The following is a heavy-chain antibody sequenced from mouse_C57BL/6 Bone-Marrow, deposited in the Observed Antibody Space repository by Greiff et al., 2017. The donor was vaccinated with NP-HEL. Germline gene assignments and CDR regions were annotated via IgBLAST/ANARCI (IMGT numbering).Heavy chain of an antibody. Sequence: VQLQQPGAELVKPGASVKLSCKASGYTFTSYWMHWVKQRPGQGLEWIGMIHPNSGSTNYNEKFKSKATLTVDKTSSTAYMQLSSLTSEDSAVYYCAQLPYYYGSSPYYFDYWGQGTTLTVSS. V-gene: IGHV1-64*01. D-gene: IGHD1-1*01. J-gene: IGHJ2*01. CDR1: GYTFTSYW. CDR3: AQLPYYYGSSPYYFDY. CDR2: IHPNSGST.